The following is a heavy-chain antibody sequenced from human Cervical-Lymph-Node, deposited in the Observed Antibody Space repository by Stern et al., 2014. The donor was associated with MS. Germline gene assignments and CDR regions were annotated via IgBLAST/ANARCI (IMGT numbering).Heavy chain of an antibody. CDR3: GRDLSGRYDR. D-gene: IGHD6-25*01. CDR1: GFTFDRYW. Sequence: EVQLVESGGGLVQPGGSLRLSCADSGFTFDRYWMHWGRQVPGEGLVWVSRIDEDGGFTSYADFAKGRFTISRDNTKNTLYLQMNSLRADDTAIYYCGRDLSGRYDRWGQGTLVTVSS. J-gene: IGHJ5*02. CDR2: IDEDGGFT. V-gene: IGHV3-74*03.